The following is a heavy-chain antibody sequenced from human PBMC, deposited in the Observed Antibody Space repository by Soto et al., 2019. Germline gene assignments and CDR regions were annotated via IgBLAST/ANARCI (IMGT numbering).Heavy chain of an antibody. CDR1: GFTFSSYS. Sequence: EVQLVESGGGLVQPGGSLRLSCAASGFTFSSYSMNWVRQAPGKGLEWVSYISSSSSTIYYADSVKGRFTISRDNAKNSLYLQMNSLRDEDTAVYYCARDWEPWSSGWWPLGYWGQGTLVTVSS. D-gene: IGHD6-19*01. CDR2: ISSSSSTI. V-gene: IGHV3-48*02. J-gene: IGHJ4*02. CDR3: ARDWEPWSSGWWPLGY.